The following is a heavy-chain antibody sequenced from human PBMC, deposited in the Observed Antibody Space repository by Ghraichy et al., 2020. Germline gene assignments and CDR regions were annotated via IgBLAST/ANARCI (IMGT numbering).Heavy chain of an antibody. D-gene: IGHD6-19*01. V-gene: IGHV1-8*01. CDR1: GYTFTSYD. CDR2: MNPNSGNT. J-gene: IGHJ5*02. CDR3: ARGVNSGWYVEWSYNWFDP. Sequence: ASVKVSCKASGYTFTSYDINWVRQATGQGLEWMGWMNPNSGNTGYAQKFQGRVTMTRNTSMSTAYMELSSLRSEDTAVYYCARGVNSGWYVEWSYNWFDPWGQGTLVTVSS.